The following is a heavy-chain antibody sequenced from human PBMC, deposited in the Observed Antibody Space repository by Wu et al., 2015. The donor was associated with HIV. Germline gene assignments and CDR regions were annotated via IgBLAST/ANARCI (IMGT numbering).Heavy chain of an antibody. J-gene: IGHJ4*02. D-gene: IGHD2-2*01. Sequence: QVQLVQSGAEVKKPGASVKVSCKASGYTFSNYHIHWMRKAPGQGLEWVGIINPSGGSTSYAQKLQGRVTMTRDTSTSTVYMELGSLRSDDTAMYYCARTPDGMPPDYWGQGTLVTVSS. CDR1: GYTFSNYH. CDR2: INPSGGST. CDR3: ARTPDGMPPDY. V-gene: IGHV1-46*04.